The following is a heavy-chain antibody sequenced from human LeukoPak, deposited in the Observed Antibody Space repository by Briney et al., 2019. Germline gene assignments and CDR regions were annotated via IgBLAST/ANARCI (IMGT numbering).Heavy chain of an antibody. CDR2: ISSNSETK. D-gene: IGHD5-24*01. CDR3: AKPLEKTTTTVGRYFDY. Sequence: GGSLRLSCAASGFTVSSNYMSWVRQAPGKGPEWVSSISSNSETKGYADSVRGRFTIFRDNAKKSLYLMMNSLRPEDTAFYYCAKPLEKTTTTVGRYFDYWGQAMQVTVSS. CDR1: GFTVSSNY. V-gene: IGHV3-9*01. J-gene: IGHJ4*02.